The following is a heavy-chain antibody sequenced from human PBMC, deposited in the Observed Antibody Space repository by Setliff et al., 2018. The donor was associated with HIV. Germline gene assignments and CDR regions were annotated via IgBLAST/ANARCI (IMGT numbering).Heavy chain of an antibody. Sequence: SETLSLTCIVSGGSISTTSYYWGWIRQPPGKGLEWIGSIYYSGSTYYNPSLKSRLTMSIDTSKSHFSLNLNSVTAADTAVYYCARGTTSITFDYWSQGTLVTVSS. CDR2: IYYSGST. J-gene: IGHJ4*02. D-gene: IGHD1-1*01. CDR3: ARGTTSITFDY. CDR1: GGSISTTSYY. V-gene: IGHV4-39*07.